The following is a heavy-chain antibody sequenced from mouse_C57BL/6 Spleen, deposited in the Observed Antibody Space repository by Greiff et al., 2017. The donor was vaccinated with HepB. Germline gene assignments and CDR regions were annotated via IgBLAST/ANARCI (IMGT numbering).Heavy chain of an antibody. J-gene: IGHJ2*01. D-gene: IGHD2-3*01. CDR1: GYTFTSYW. CDR3: AREDDGYYNYFDY. Sequence: QVQLQPGAELVKPGASVKLSCKASGYTFTSYWMHWVKQRPGQGLEWIGMIHPNSGSTNYNEKFKSKATLTVDKSSSTAYMQLSSLTSEDSAVYYCAREDDGYYNYFDYWGQGTTLTVSS. V-gene: IGHV1-64*01. CDR2: IHPNSGST.